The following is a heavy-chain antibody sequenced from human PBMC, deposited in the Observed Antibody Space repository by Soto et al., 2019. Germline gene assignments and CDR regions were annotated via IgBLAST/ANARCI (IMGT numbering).Heavy chain of an antibody. CDR2: TDYSGNT. D-gene: IGHD6-19*01. Sequence: QVQLQESGPGLVRPSETLSLTCTVSSDSISSYYWIWIRQSPGKGLEWIGYTDYSGNTNYNPSLKSRVTISRDTSKNQFSLRLSSVTAADTAVYYCARAVGAPLYYLDYWGQGPLVTVSS. CDR1: SDSISSYY. CDR3: ARAVGAPLYYLDY. V-gene: IGHV4-59*08. J-gene: IGHJ4*02.